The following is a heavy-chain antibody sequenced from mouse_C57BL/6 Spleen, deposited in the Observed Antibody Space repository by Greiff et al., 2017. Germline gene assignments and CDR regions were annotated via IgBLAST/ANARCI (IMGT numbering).Heavy chain of an antibody. Sequence: QVQLKQPGAELVKPGASVKLSCKASGYTFTSYWMQWVKQRPGQGLEWIGEIDPSDSYTNYNQKFKGKATLTVDTSSSTAYMQLSSLTSEDSAVYYCARWGLRREDYFDYWGQGTTLTVSS. V-gene: IGHV1-50*01. CDR2: IDPSDSYT. CDR3: ARWGLRREDYFDY. J-gene: IGHJ2*01. D-gene: IGHD2-4*01. CDR1: GYTFTSYW.